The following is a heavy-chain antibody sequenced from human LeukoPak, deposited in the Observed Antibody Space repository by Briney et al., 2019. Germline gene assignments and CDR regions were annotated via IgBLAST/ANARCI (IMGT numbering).Heavy chain of an antibody. CDR3: ARDPLYYDYVWGSYRYTGYFDY. J-gene: IGHJ4*02. V-gene: IGHV1-18*01. CDR2: ISAYNGNT. D-gene: IGHD3-16*02. CDR1: GYTFTSYG. Sequence: ASVKVSCKASGYTFTSYGISRVRQAPGQGLEWMGWISAYNGNTSYAQKLQGRVTMTTDTSTSTAYMELRSLRSDDTAVYYCARDPLYYDYVWGSYRYTGYFDYWGQGTLVTVSS.